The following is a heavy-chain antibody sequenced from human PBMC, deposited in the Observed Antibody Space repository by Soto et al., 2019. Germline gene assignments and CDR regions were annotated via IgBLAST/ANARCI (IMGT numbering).Heavy chain of an antibody. J-gene: IGHJ5*02. V-gene: IGHV3-30-3*01. CDR2: ISYDGSNK. D-gene: IGHD4-4*01. CDR1: GFTFSSYA. Sequence: QVQLVESGGGVVQPGRSLRLSCAASGFTFSSYAMHWVRQAPGKGLEWVAVISYDGSNKYYADSVKGRFTISRDNSKNTLYLQMSSLRAEDTAVYYCARSGMTTITLVGWFDPWGQGTLVTVSS. CDR3: ARSGMTTITLVGWFDP.